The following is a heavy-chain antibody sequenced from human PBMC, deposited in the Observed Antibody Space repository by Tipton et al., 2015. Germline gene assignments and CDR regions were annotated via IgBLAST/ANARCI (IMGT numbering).Heavy chain of an antibody. J-gene: IGHJ4*02. D-gene: IGHD6-13*01. CDR2: TNKDGSEK. CDR1: GFAFSSYW. CDR3: ARDAPGTTFDY. V-gene: IGHV3-7*01. Sequence: SLRLSCAASGFAFSSYWMSWVRQALGKGLEWVGQTNKDGSEKYFVDSVRGRFTISRDNAKNSLYLEMNSLRAEDTAVYYCARDAPGTTFDYWGQGTLVTVSS.